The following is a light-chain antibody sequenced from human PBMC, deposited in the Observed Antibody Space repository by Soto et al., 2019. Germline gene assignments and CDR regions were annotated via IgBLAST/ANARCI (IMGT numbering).Light chain of an antibody. V-gene: IGLV1-51*01. CDR3: GTWDSSLSAVV. CDR1: SSNIGNNY. J-gene: IGLJ2*01. Sequence: QSVLTQPPSVSAAPGQKVTISCSGTSSNIGNNYVSWYQQLPGTAPKLLVYDNDKRPSGIPDRFSGSKSGTXATLGIXGPXXXXEADYYCGTWDSSLSAVVFGG. CDR2: DND.